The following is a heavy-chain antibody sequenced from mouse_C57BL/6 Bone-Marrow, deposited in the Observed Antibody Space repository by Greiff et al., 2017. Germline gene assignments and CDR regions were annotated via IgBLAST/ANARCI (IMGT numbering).Heavy chain of an antibody. CDR2: ISYDGSN. Sequence: EVQLKESGPGLVKPSQSLSLTCSVTGYSITSGYYWNWIRQFPGNKLEWMGYISYDGSNNYNPSLKNRISITRDTSKNQFFLKLNSVTTEDTATYYCARGGSSPFAYWGQGTLVTVSA. CDR1: GYSITSGYY. CDR3: ARGGSSPFAY. V-gene: IGHV3-6*01. J-gene: IGHJ3*01. D-gene: IGHD1-1*01.